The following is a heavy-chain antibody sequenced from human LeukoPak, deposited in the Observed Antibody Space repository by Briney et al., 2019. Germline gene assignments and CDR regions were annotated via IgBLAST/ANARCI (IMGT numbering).Heavy chain of an antibody. D-gene: IGHD3-3*01. J-gene: IGHJ6*03. CDR1: GGSISSSSYY. Sequence: SETLSLTCTVSGGSISSSSYYWGWIRQPPGKGLEWIGSIYYSGSTYYNPSLKSRVTISVDTSKNQFSLKLSSVTAADTAVFYCARVSTANYDFWSGSRSYMDVWGKGTTVTVSS. CDR3: ARVSTANYDFWSGSRSYMDV. V-gene: IGHV4-39*07. CDR2: IYYSGST.